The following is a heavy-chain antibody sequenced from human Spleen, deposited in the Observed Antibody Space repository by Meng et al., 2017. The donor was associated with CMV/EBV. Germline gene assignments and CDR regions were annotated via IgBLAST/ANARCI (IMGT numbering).Heavy chain of an antibody. CDR2: IRSKPYGGTT. J-gene: IGHJ4*02. D-gene: IGHD3-10*01. V-gene: IGHV3-49*04. CDR3: TRPLRAPMVRGVIIPDY. Sequence: GESLKISCAASGFTFSTSAMSWVRQAPGKGLEWVGFIRSKPYGGTTEYAASVKGRFTISRDDSKSSAYLQMNSLKTEDTAVYYCTRPLRAPMVRGVIIPDYWGQGTLVTVSS. CDR1: GFTFSTSA.